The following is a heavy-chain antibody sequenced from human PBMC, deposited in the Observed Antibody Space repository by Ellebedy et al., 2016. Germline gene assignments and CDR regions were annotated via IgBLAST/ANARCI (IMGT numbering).Heavy chain of an antibody. CDR3: ARDIPRDSSGWFAFFDY. CDR1: GGSFSGYY. J-gene: IGHJ4*02. D-gene: IGHD6-19*01. CDR2: INHSGST. Sequence: SETLSLTXAVYGGSFSGYYWSWIRQPPGKGLEWIGEINHSGSTNYNPSLKSRVTISVDTSKNQFSLKLSSVTAADTAVYYCARDIPRDSSGWFAFFDYWGQGTLVTVSS. V-gene: IGHV4-34*01.